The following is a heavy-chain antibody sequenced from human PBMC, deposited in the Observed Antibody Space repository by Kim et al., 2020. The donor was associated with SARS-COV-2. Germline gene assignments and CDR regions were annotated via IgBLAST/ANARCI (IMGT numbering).Heavy chain of an antibody. D-gene: IGHD4-17*01. CDR2: IYYSGST. Sequence: SETLSLTCTVSGGSISSSSYYWGWIRQPPGKGLEWIGSIYYSGSTYYNPSLKSRVTISVDTSKNQFSLKLSSVTAADTAVYYCAREELENGDRSYYYGMDVWGQGTTVTVS. CDR1: GGSISSSSYY. J-gene: IGHJ6*02. CDR3: AREELENGDRSYYYGMDV. V-gene: IGHV4-39*07.